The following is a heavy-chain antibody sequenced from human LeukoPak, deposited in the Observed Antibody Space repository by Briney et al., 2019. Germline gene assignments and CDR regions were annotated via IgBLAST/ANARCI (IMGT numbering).Heavy chain of an antibody. Sequence: GGSLRLSCAASGFAVSNTWMNWVRQAPGQGLEWVGRIKSKIDGGTIDYAAPVKGRFTISRDDSKNTLYLQMNSLKTEDTAVYYCTSRVGANTHWGQGTLATISS. CDR1: GFAVSNTW. V-gene: IGHV3-15*07. CDR3: TSRVGANTH. CDR2: IKSKIDGGTI. D-gene: IGHD1-26*01. J-gene: IGHJ4*02.